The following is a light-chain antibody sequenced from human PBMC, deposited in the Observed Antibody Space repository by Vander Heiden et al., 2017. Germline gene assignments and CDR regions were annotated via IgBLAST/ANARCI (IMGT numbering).Light chain of an antibody. CDR3: QQYDNLPPFT. CDR1: QDIRNR. CDR2: DAS. J-gene: IGKJ3*01. Sequence: DIQMTQSPSSLSASVGDRVTITCQASQDIRNRFHWYQQRPGKAPKLLIYDASNLETGVPSRFSGSGSGTDFTFTISSLQAEDIATYYCQQYDNLPPFTFGPGTKVDIK. V-gene: IGKV1-33*01.